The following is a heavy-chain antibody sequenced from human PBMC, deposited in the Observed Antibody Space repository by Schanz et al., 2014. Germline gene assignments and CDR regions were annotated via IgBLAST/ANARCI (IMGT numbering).Heavy chain of an antibody. CDR1: GFSVGNKY. J-gene: IGHJ4*02. D-gene: IGHD1-1*01. CDR2: VHPGGST. CDR3: AKIERNED. V-gene: IGHV3-53*01. Sequence: EVQLVESGGGLVQPGGSLRLSCAASGFSVGNKYMNWVRQAPGKGLEWVSFVHPGGSTYYPDSVKGRFTISRDNSKNTLYLQMNSLRAEDTAVYFCAKIERNEDWGQGTLVTVSS.